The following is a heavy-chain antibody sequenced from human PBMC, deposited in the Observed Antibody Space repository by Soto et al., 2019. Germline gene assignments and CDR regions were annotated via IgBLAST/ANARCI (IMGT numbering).Heavy chain of an antibody. V-gene: IGHV4-31*02. J-gene: IGHJ4*02. CDR2: IYHSGTT. Sequence: QVLLQESGPRLVKPSQTLSLTCSVSGGSIDNAPYYWSWIRHLPGKGPELIGYIYHSGTTYFSPSLKSRVSMSIDTAKNQFSLEMTSVTAADTAIYYCARATAYYCPNSACGFVFDHWGRGALVAVSS. D-gene: IGHD2-8*01. CDR3: ARATAYYCPNSACGFVFDH. CDR1: GGSIDNAPYY.